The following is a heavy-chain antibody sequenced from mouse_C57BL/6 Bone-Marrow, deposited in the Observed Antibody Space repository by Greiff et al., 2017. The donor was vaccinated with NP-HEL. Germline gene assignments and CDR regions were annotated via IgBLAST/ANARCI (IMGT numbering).Heavy chain of an antibody. CDR3: ARRLRRVMDY. CDR1: GFTFSDYG. D-gene: IGHD2-4*01. CDR2: ISSGGSTI. Sequence: EVHLVASGGGLVKPGGSLKLSCAASGFTFSDYGMHWVRQAPEKGLEWVAYISSGGSTIYYADTVKGRFTISRDNAKNTLFLQMTSLRSEDTAMYYCARRLRRVMDYWGQGTSVTVSS. V-gene: IGHV5-17*01. J-gene: IGHJ4*01.